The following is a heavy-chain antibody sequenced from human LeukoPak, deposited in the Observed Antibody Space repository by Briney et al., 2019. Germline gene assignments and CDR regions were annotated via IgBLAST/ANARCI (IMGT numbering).Heavy chain of an antibody. V-gene: IGHV3-23*01. J-gene: IGHJ4*02. D-gene: IGHD5-18*01. CDR1: GFILRNYA. CDR2: ISSGGGTT. Sequence: GGSLRLSCAASGFILRNYAMTWVRQAPGKGLEWVSGISSGGGTTNYADSVKGRFTISRDNSKNTVFLQMNSLRAEDTAIYYCAKGIHLSLSENDYWGQGTLVTVSS. CDR3: AKGIHLSLSENDY.